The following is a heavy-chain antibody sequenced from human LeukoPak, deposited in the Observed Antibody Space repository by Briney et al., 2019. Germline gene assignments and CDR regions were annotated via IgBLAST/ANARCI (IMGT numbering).Heavy chain of an antibody. CDR2: IIPIFGTA. J-gene: IGHJ3*02. CDR1: GGTFSSYA. Sequence: SVKVSCKASGGTFSSYAISWVRQAPGQGLEWMGGIIPIFGTANYAQKFQGRVTITTDESTSTAYMELSSLRSEDTAVYYCARSCGGDCYSKRRDAFDIWGQGTMVTVYS. D-gene: IGHD2-21*02. V-gene: IGHV1-69*05. CDR3: ARSCGGDCYSKRRDAFDI.